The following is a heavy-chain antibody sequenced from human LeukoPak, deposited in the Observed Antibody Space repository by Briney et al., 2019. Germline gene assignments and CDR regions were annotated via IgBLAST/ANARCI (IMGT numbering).Heavy chain of an antibody. D-gene: IGHD3-22*01. CDR3: ARKRRSYYDISGYYYPAAFDI. Sequence: GGSLRLSCAASGFTFSSYAMNWVRQAPGKGLEWVSVISCSGYSPYYADSVKGRFTISRDNSRNTLYLQMNSLRAEDTAVYYCARKRRSYYDISGYYYPAAFDIWGQGTMVTVSS. J-gene: IGHJ3*02. CDR2: ISCSGYSP. CDR1: GFTFSSYA. V-gene: IGHV3-23*01.